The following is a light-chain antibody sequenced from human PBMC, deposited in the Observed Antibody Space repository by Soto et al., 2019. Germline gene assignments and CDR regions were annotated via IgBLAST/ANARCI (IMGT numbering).Light chain of an antibody. CDR2: DAS. CDR3: QQRSNWIT. V-gene: IGKV3-11*01. Sequence: EIMLKQAPATLSLSPGERATLSCRASQSVSSYLAWYQQKPGQAPRLLIYDASNRATGIPARFSGSGSGTDFTLTISSLEPEDFAVYYCQQRSNWITFGQGTRLEIK. CDR1: QSVSSY. J-gene: IGKJ5*01.